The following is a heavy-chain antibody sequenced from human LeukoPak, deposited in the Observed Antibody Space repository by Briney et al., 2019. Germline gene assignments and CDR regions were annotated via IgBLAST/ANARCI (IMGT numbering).Heavy chain of an antibody. Sequence: PGGSLRLSCAASGFSFSTYAMSWVRQAPGKGLEWVSAISGSSGSTYYADSVKGRFTISRDNSKNTLYLQMNSLRAEDTAVYYCAKIPKGGYFDSWGQGTLVTVSS. CDR2: ISGSSGST. V-gene: IGHV3-23*01. CDR1: GFSFSTYA. D-gene: IGHD2-2*01. J-gene: IGHJ4*02. CDR3: AKIPKGGYFDS.